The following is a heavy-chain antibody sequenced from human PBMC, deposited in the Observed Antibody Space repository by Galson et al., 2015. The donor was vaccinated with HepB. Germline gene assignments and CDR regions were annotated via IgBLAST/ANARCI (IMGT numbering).Heavy chain of an antibody. J-gene: IGHJ4*02. CDR2: FSWNGGSI. V-gene: IGHV3-9*01. Sequence: SLRLAGAAPGFTFDDYAWHGAGQAPGKGLEGGSGFSWNGGSIGYADSVKGRFTISRDNAKNSLYLQMNSLRAEDTALYYCAKDIALPPIAVTHGFDYWGQGTLVTVSS. CDR3: AKDIALPPIAVTHGFDY. D-gene: IGHD6-19*01. CDR1: GFTFDDYA.